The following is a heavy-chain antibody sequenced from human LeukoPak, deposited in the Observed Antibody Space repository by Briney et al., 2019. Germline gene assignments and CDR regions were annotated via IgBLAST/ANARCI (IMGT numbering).Heavy chain of an antibody. CDR3: ARALTGLYYFDY. CDR2: IYYRGSI. CDR1: GGSISSGDYY. Sequence: SRTLSLTCTVSGGSISSGDYYWSWIRQPPGKGLEWIGYIYYRGSIYYNPSLKSRVIISVDTSKNQFSLKLSSVTAADTAVYYCARALTGLYYFDYWGQGTLVTVSS. V-gene: IGHV4-30-4*01. J-gene: IGHJ4*02. D-gene: IGHD7-27*01.